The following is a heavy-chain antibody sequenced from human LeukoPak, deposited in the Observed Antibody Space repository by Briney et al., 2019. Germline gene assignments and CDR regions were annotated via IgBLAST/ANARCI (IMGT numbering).Heavy chain of an antibody. Sequence: GGSLRLSCAASGFTFSSYWMSWVRQAPGKGLEWVANIKQDGSEKYYVDSVKGRFTISRDNAKNSLYLQMNSLRAEDTAVYYCARVGTSYSSSWYGYYYMDVWGKGTTVTVSS. V-gene: IGHV3-7*01. J-gene: IGHJ6*03. CDR1: GFTFSSYW. D-gene: IGHD6-13*01. CDR2: IKQDGSEK. CDR3: ARVGTSYSSSWYGYYYMDV.